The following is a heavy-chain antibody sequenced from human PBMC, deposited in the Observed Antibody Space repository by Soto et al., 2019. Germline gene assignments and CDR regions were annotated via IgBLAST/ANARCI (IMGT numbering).Heavy chain of an antibody. CDR2: ITNSGGHT. J-gene: IGHJ4*02. D-gene: IGHD3-16*02. CDR3: ANTVVDRGVDF. CDR1: GFTFKNSA. V-gene: IGHV3-23*01. Sequence: EVQVLESGGGLVQPGGSLRLSFGASGFTFKNSAMTWVRQAPGQGLEYVSSITNSGGHTFYANSVKGRFSISRDSSKTTLFLQMNSLRAEDTAVYYCANTVVDRGVDFWGQGTLVTVSS.